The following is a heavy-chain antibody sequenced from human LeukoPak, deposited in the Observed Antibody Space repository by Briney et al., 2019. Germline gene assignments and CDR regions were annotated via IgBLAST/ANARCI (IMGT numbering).Heavy chain of an antibody. Sequence: GESLKISCKGSGYGFTSYWIGWMRQMPGKGLEWMGIIYPGDSDTRYSPSFQGQVTISADKSISTAYLQWSSLKASDTAMYYCAKALSGYYYGSDYWGQGTLVTVSS. D-gene: IGHD3-22*01. V-gene: IGHV5-51*01. CDR2: IYPGDSDT. CDR3: AKALSGYYYGSDY. CDR1: GYGFTSYW. J-gene: IGHJ4*02.